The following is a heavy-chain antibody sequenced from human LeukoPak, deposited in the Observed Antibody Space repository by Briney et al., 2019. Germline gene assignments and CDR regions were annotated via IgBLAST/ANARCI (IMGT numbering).Heavy chain of an antibody. Sequence: SLRLSCAASGFTFSDHYMDWVRPAPGKGLEWVSGISWNSGNIGYADSVKGRFTISRDNAKNSLYLQMNSLRTEDTALYYCAKDRGGLAYYYGMDVWGQGTTVTVSS. J-gene: IGHJ6*02. CDR3: AKDRGGLAYYYGMDV. V-gene: IGHV3-9*01. D-gene: IGHD2-15*01. CDR2: ISWNSGNI. CDR1: GFTFSDHY.